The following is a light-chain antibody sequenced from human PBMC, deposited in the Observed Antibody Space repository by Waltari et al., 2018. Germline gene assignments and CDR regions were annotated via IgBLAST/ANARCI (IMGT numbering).Light chain of an antibody. CDR1: QSISSY. CDR2: AAS. J-gene: IGKJ1*01. Sequence: DIQMTQSPSSLSASVGDRVTSTCRASQSISSYLNWYQQKPGKAPKLLIYAASSLQSGVPSRFSGGGSGTDFTLTISRLQPEDFATYYCQQSYSTPWTFGQGTKVEIK. V-gene: IGKV1-39*01. CDR3: QQSYSTPWT.